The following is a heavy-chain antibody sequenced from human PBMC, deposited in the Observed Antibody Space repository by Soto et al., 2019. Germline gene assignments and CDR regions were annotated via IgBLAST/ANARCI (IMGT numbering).Heavy chain of an antibody. D-gene: IGHD3-10*01. CDR2: VDPRSGDR. J-gene: IGHJ4*02. V-gene: IGHV1-2*02. Sequence: QVQLVQSGAELKKPGASVRVSCKPSGYTFTDLYIPWVRQAPGQGLEWMGWVDPRSGDRRNTQKFKGRVTMSRDTSTSTVYMELNSLTSADTAVYYCARDNYGPLEYWGQGTLVTVSS. CDR1: GYTFTDLY. CDR3: ARDNYGPLEY.